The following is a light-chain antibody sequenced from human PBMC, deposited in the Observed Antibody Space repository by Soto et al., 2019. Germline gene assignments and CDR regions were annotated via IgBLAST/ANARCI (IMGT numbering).Light chain of an antibody. V-gene: IGLV2-8*01. CDR3: CSYAGSNNLV. Sequence: QSVLTQPPSASGSPGQSVTISCTGTSSDVGGYKYVSWYQQHPGKAPELLIYEVSKRPSGVPDRFSGSKSDNTASLTVSGLQAVDEADYYCCSYAGSNNLVFGGGTKVTVL. CDR1: SSDVGGYKY. J-gene: IGLJ2*01. CDR2: EVS.